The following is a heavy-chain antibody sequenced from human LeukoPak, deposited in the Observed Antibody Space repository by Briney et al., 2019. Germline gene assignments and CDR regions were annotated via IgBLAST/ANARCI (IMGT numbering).Heavy chain of an antibody. Sequence: SGTLSLTCGVSGGSVTSTNWWTWVRQPPGKGLEWIGEVHLDGRTNYDPSLKSRLTISVDLSENHISLKLTSVTAADTAVYYCAREGGFFRPLDYSGQGTLVTVSS. V-gene: IGHV4-4*02. J-gene: IGHJ4*02. CDR2: VHLDGRT. D-gene: IGHD3-3*01. CDR1: GGSVTSTNW. CDR3: AREGGFFRPLDY.